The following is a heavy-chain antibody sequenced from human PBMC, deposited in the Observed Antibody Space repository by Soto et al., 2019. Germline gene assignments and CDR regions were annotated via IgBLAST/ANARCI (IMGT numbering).Heavy chain of an antibody. J-gene: IGHJ4*03. Sequence: EVQLLEAGGNLVQPGGSQRLSCAASGFTFHNYAMSWVRQAPGKGLEWVSSINGPGDDTYYADSVKGRFTISRDNSKNTLYLQMNSLRAEDTALYYCARKEEDDHVWGKSPLDWGQGTLVTVSS. CDR1: GFTFHNYA. CDR3: ARKEEDDHVWGKSPLD. V-gene: IGHV3-23*01. CDR2: INGPGDDT. D-gene: IGHD3-16*01.